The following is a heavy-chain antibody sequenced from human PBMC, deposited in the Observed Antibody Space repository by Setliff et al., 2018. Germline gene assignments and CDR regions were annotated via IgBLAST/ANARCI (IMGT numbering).Heavy chain of an antibody. CDR2: IYPGDSDT. CDR1: GYSFTTYW. D-gene: IGHD4-17*01. V-gene: IGHV5-51*01. Sequence: GESLKLSCKGSGYSFTTYWIGWVRQMPGKGLEWMGIIYPGDSDTRYSPSFQGQVTISADKSISTAYLQLSSLKASDTAIDYCARRAVTAEYFQHWGHGTLVTVSS. CDR3: ARRAVTAEYFQH. J-gene: IGHJ1*01.